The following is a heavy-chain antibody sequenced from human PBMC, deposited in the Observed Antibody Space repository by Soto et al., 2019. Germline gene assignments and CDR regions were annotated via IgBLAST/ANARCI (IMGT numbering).Heavy chain of an antibody. D-gene: IGHD1-26*01. Sequence: GGSLRLSCAASGFTFSSYSMNWVRQAPGKGLEWVSSISSSSSYIYYADSVKGRFTISRDNAKNSLYLQMNSLRAEDTAVYYCARDXGKFVGPLHALHDAFDIWGQGTMVTVSS. CDR1: GFTFSSYS. V-gene: IGHV3-21*01. J-gene: IGHJ3*02. CDR2: ISSSSSYI. CDR3: ARDXGKFVGPLHALHDAFDI.